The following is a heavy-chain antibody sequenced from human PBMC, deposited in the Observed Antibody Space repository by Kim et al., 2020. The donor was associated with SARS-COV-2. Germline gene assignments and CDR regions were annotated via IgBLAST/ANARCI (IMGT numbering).Heavy chain of an antibody. J-gene: IGHJ6*03. CDR3: ARGPFRGDFWSGLDYMDV. Sequence: SVKVSCKASGGTFSSYAISWVRQAPGQGLEWMGRIIPILGIANYAQKFQGRVTITADKSTSTAYMELSSLRSEDTAVYYCARGPFRGDFWSGLDYMDVWGKGTTVTVSS. V-gene: IGHV1-69*04. CDR2: IIPILGIA. D-gene: IGHD3-3*01. CDR1: GGTFSSYA.